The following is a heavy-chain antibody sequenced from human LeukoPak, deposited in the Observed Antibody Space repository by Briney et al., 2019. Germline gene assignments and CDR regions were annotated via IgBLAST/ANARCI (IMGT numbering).Heavy chain of an antibody. Sequence: GGSLRLSCVASGITFSNYAVSWVRQAPEKGLDWVSVISGSAHKIRYADSVKGRFTISRDNSENIVYLQMNNLRAEDTAVYYCAGRVTGYSSGYVYWGQGTLVTVSP. CDR3: AGRVTGYSSGYVY. V-gene: IGHV3-23*01. D-gene: IGHD5-18*01. J-gene: IGHJ4*02. CDR2: ISGSAHKI. CDR1: GITFSNYA.